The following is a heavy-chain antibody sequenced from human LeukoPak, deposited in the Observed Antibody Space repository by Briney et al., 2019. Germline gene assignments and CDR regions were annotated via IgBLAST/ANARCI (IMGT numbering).Heavy chain of an antibody. CDR3: AIHPYDHDSSGYDNEY. CDR1: GFTFTSYR. CDR2: ISRSGTTI. V-gene: IGHV3-48*03. J-gene: IGHJ4*02. Sequence: QTGGSLRLSCAASGFTFTSYRMNWVRQAPGKGLEWLSYISRSGTTIYYADSVKGRFTISRDNAKNSLYLLMNSLRAEDTAVYYCAIHPYDHDSSGYDNEYWGQGTLVTVSS. D-gene: IGHD3-22*01.